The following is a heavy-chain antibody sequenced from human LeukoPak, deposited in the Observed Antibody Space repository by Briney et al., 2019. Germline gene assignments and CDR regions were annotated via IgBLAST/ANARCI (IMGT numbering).Heavy chain of an antibody. CDR1: GGSISSSSYS. Sequence: SETLSLTCTVSGGSISSSSYSWGWIRQPPGKGLEWIGSIYYSGSTYYNPSLKSRVTISVDTSKNQFSLKLSSVTAADTAVYYCARQSIVVVISYFDYWGQGTLVTVSS. D-gene: IGHD3-22*01. V-gene: IGHV4-39*01. J-gene: IGHJ4*02. CDR3: ARQSIVVVISYFDY. CDR2: IYYSGST.